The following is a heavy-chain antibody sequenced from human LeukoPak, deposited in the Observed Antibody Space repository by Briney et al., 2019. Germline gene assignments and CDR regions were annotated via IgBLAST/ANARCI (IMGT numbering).Heavy chain of an antibody. Sequence: PSETLSLTCTVSGGSISSYYWSWIRQPPGKGLEWIGYIYYSGSTNYNPSLKSRVTISVDTSKNQFSLKLSSVTTADTAVYYCARTPGSAEQCGGDCRDAFDIWGQGTMVTVSS. CDR3: ARTPGSAEQCGGDCRDAFDI. CDR2: IYYSGST. J-gene: IGHJ3*02. V-gene: IGHV4-59*12. D-gene: IGHD2-21*02. CDR1: GGSISSYY.